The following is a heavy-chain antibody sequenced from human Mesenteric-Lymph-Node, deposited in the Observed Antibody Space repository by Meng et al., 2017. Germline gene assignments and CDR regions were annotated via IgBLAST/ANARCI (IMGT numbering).Heavy chain of an antibody. Sequence: QLQLQESGPGLVKPSEPLSLTCTVSGGSISSSSYYWAWFRQPPGEGLEWIGSVVYSGTTYYTSSLKSRVSISVDTSKNQFSLKLSSVTAADTAVYYCARHHHSPTFDYWGQGTLVTVSS. CDR3: ARHHHSPTFDY. J-gene: IGHJ4*02. CDR2: VVYSGTT. CDR1: GGSISSSSYY. D-gene: IGHD1-14*01. V-gene: IGHV4-39*01.